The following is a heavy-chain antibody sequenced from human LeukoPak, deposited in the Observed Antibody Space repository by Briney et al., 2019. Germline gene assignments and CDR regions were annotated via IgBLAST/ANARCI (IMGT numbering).Heavy chain of an antibody. J-gene: IGHJ4*02. Sequence: GGSLRLSCAASGFTFSSYAMSWVRQAPGKGLEWVSAISGSGGDTYYADSVKGRFTISRDNSKNTLYLQMSSLRAEDTAVYYCAKDRDIAVAGTDLYYFDYWGQGTLVTVSS. CDR2: ISGSGGDT. D-gene: IGHD6-19*01. V-gene: IGHV3-23*01. CDR1: GFTFSSYA. CDR3: AKDRDIAVAGTDLYYFDY.